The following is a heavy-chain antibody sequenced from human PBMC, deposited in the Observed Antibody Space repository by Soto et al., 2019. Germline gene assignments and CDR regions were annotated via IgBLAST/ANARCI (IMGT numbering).Heavy chain of an antibody. J-gene: IGHJ4*02. D-gene: IGHD1-1*01. Sequence: PGESLKISCKGSGYRFTSYWIGWVRQKPGKGLEWMGIIFPGDSDTRYSPSFQGQVTISADTSISTAYPQWSSLKASDTAIYYCARGNHPPTYYFEYWGQGTLVTVSS. CDR1: GYRFTSYW. V-gene: IGHV5-51*01. CDR2: IFPGDSDT. CDR3: ARGNHPPTYYFEY.